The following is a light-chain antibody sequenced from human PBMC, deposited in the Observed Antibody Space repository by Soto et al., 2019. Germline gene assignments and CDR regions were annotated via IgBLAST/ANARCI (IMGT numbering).Light chain of an antibody. CDR1: QSVGSN. V-gene: IGKV3-15*01. CDR2: DAS. Sequence: IVVTQSPATPSVSPGERVTLSCRASQSVGSNLAWYQQRPGQAPRLLIYDASTRATGIPDRFSGSGSGTEFTLTISSLQSEDFAVYYCQQFNIWPHMLSFGGGTKLEMK. J-gene: IGKJ4*01. CDR3: QQFNIWPHMLS.